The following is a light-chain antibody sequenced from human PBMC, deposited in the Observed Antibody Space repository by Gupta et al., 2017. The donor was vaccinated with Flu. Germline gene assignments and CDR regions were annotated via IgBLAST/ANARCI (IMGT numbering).Light chain of an antibody. J-gene: IGKJ2*03. CDR1: HSSGTN. CDR3: QQYSRWLMYS. V-gene: IGKV3D-15*01. CDR2: GAS. Sequence: ATLSASSREDTALSCRTSHSSGTNLACYEQKPGQAPRLLIYGASTRFTGITARFSGSGSGREFSLTISGRQSEDFAVDDCQQYSRWLMYSFGQGTKLEIK.